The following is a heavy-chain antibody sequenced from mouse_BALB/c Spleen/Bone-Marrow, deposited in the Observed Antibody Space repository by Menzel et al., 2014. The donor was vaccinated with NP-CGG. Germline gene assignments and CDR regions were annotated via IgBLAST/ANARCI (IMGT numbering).Heavy chain of an antibody. CDR1: GFDFSRYW. J-gene: IGHJ2*01. CDR2: INPGSNTI. Sequence: EVQGVESGGGLVQPGGSLNLACVASGFDFSRYWMSWARQAPGKGQEWIGEINPGSNTINYSPSLKDKFIISRDNAKNTLYLQMSKVRSEDTALYYCARLGNYGYHDNGGQGTTLTVSS. D-gene: IGHD1-2*01. V-gene: IGHV4-2*02. CDR3: ARLGNYGYHDN.